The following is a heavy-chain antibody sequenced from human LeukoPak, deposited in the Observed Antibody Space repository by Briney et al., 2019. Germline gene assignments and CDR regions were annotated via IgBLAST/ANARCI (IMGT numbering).Heavy chain of an antibody. Sequence: GGSLRLSCAASGFTFGRYGMHWVRQAPGKGLEWVAVIWYDGSIEYYADSVKGRFTISRDNSKNTVSLQMNSLRVEDTAVYYCARDPEYGGKGAYNWGQGTLVTVSS. V-gene: IGHV3-33*01. D-gene: IGHD4-23*01. CDR1: GFTFGRYG. CDR2: IWYDGSIE. J-gene: IGHJ4*02. CDR3: ARDPEYGGKGAYN.